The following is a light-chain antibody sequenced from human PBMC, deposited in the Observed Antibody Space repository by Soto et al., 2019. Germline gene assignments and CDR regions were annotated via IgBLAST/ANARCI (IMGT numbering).Light chain of an antibody. CDR3: QQSYIIPWT. J-gene: IGKJ1*01. CDR2: AAS. Sequence: DIQMTQSPSSLSASVGDRVIITCRASQSISTYVNWYQKKPGKGPELLIYAASTLQSGVPSRFSGSGSRTDLTLTNSSLEPGDFATYYCQQSYIIPWTFGQGTTVEI. V-gene: IGKV1-39*01. CDR1: QSISTY.